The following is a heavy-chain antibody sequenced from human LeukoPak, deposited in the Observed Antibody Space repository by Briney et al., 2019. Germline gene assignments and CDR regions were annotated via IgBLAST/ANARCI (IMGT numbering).Heavy chain of an antibody. Sequence: ASVKVSCKASGYIFTSYYMHWVRQAPGQGLEWMGIINPSGGSTTYAQKFQGRVTITADESTSTAYMELSSLRSEDTAVYYCAREPRRLPLGYCSSTSCYGSYYYGMDVWGQGTTVTVSS. CDR3: AREPRRLPLGYCSSTSCYGSYYYGMDV. J-gene: IGHJ6*02. D-gene: IGHD2-2*01. CDR1: GYIFTSYY. CDR2: INPSGGST. V-gene: IGHV1-46*01.